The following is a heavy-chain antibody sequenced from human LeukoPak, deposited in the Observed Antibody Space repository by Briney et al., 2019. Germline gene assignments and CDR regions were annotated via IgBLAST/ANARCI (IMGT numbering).Heavy chain of an antibody. CDR2: ISAYNGNT. J-gene: IGHJ6*03. D-gene: IGHD6-6*01. Sequence: ASVKVSCKASGYTFTSYGISWVRQAPGQGLEWMGWISAYNGNTNYAQKLQGRVTMTTDTSTSTASMELSSLRSEDTAVYYCARVEAARYYSYMDVWGKGTTVTVSS. V-gene: IGHV1-18*01. CDR1: GYTFTSYG. CDR3: ARVEAARYYSYMDV.